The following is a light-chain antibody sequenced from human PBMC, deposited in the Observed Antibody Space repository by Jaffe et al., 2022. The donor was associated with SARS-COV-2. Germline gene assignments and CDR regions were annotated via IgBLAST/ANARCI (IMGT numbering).Light chain of an antibody. Sequence: QSVLTQPPSASGTPGQRVTISCSGSSSNIGSNSVNWYQQLPGTAPKLLIFTSNRRPSGVPDRFSGSKSGTSASLAISGLQSEDEADYYCAVWDDSLNGVVFGGGTKLTVL. J-gene: IGLJ3*02. CDR1: SSNIGSNS. V-gene: IGLV1-44*01. CDR2: TSN. CDR3: AVWDDSLNGVV.